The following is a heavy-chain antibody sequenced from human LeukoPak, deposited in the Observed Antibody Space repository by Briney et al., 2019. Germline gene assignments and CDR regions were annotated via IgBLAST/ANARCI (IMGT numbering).Heavy chain of an antibody. CDR1: GFTFSSYG. V-gene: IGHV3-30*02. CDR2: IRYDGSDK. CDR3: ANPAGSYNFDY. J-gene: IGHJ4*02. D-gene: IGHD1-26*01. Sequence: PGESLRVSCAASGFTFSSYGMQGVRQAPGKGLEWVAFIRYDGSDKYYADSVNGRSTISRDDSKNTLYLQMNSLRGEDTAVYYCANPAGSYNFDYWGQGSLVTVSS.